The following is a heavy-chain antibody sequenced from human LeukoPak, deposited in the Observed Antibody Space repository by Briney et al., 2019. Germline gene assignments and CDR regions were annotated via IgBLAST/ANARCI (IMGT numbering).Heavy chain of an antibody. D-gene: IGHD3-22*01. J-gene: IGHJ4*02. CDR1: GFTFSSYG. CDR2: ISYDGSNK. CDR3: AKPYYYDSSGYKYYFDY. Sequence: SGGSLRLSCAASGFTFSSYGMHWVRQAPGKGLEWVAVISYDGSNKYYADSVKGRFTISRDNSKNTLYLQMNSLRAEDTAVYYCAKPYYYDSSGYKYYFDYWGRGTLVTVSS. V-gene: IGHV3-30*18.